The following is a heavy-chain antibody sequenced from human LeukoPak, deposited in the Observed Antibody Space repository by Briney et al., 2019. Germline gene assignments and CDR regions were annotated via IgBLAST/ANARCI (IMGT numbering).Heavy chain of an antibody. CDR3: ATDHGRATSGWSAAAREFQH. D-gene: IGHD6-13*01. Sequence: ASVKVSCKVSGYTLTELSMHWVRQAPGKGLEWMGGFDPEDGETIYAQKFQGRVTMTEDTSTDTAYMGLSSLRSEDTAVYYCATDHGRATSGWSAAAREFQHWGQGTLVTVSS. J-gene: IGHJ1*01. CDR2: FDPEDGET. CDR1: GYTLTELS. V-gene: IGHV1-24*01.